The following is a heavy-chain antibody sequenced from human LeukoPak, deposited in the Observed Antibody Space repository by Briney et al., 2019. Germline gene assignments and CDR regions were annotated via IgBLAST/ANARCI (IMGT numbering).Heavy chain of an antibody. V-gene: IGHV4-59*01. CDR1: SGSNNKFY. D-gene: IGHD3-22*01. CDR3: AGEDYFDSSGYASWRFDI. Sequence: PSETLSLTCSVSSGSNNKFYWTWIRQPPGKGLEWIGHIYFSGNTIYNPSLKSRVTISVDTSKNQFSLKLTSVTTADTAVYYCAGEDYFDSSGYASWRFDIWGQGTMVTVSS. CDR2: IYFSGNT. J-gene: IGHJ3*02.